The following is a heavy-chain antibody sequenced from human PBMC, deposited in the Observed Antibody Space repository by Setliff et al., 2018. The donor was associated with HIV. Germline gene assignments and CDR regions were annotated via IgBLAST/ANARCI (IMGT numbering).Heavy chain of an antibody. CDR3: ARGRYFRDISDSLFDF. CDR2: IYHSGST. D-gene: IGHD2-21*01. V-gene: IGHV4-30-2*05. Sequence: SETLSLTCAVSGGSISSGGYSWSWIRQPPGKGLEWIGYIYHSGSTFYNPSLESRLIMSVDPSKNQFSLKLTSVTAADTAVYYCARGRYFRDISDSLFDFWGQGTLVTVSS. J-gene: IGHJ4*02. CDR1: GGSISSGGYS.